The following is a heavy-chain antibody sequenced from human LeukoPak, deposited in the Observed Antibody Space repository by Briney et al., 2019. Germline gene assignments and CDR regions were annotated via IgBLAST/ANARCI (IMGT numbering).Heavy chain of an antibody. CDR1: GFTFSTYA. D-gene: IGHD1-26*01. Sequence: GGSLRLSCAASGFTFSTYAMNWVRQAPGKGLEWVSGISGSGGSTWYADSAKGRFTISRDNSKNTLYLQMNRLRAEDTATYYCAKYRTGPPYGLDVWGQGTTVTVSS. CDR3: AKYRTGPPYGLDV. CDR2: ISGSGGST. J-gene: IGHJ6*02. V-gene: IGHV3-23*01.